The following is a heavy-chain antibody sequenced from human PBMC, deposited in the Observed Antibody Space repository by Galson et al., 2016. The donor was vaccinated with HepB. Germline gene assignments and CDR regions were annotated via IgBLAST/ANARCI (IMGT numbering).Heavy chain of an antibody. J-gene: IGHJ3*02. CDR1: SDSLSTSDW. Sequence: ETLSLTCTVSSDSLSTSDWWSWVRQSPRKGLEWIGEINDSGTTNYNPSLEGRVTISVDTSKNQFSLRLTSVTAADTAVYYCARDATSRATHATFYMRGQGTVVTVSS. CDR2: INDSGTT. D-gene: IGHD1-1*01. V-gene: IGHV4-4*02. CDR3: ARDATSRATHATFYM.